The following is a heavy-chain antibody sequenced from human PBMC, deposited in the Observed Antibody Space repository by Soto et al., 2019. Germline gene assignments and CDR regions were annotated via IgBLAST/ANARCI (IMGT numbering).Heavy chain of an antibody. J-gene: IGHJ6*04. Sequence: PGGSLRLSCAASGFTFSSYAMSWVRQAPGKGLEWVSAISGSGGSTYYADSVKGRFTISRDNSKNTLYLQMNSLRAEDTAVYYCAKDRRYDIVVVVAATFLDVWGKGTTVTVSS. CDR1: GFTFSSYA. D-gene: IGHD2-15*01. CDR2: ISGSGGST. V-gene: IGHV3-23*01. CDR3: AKDRRYDIVVVVAATFLDV.